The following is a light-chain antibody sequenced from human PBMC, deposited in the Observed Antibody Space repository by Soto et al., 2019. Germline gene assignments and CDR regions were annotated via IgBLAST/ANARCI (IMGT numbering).Light chain of an antibody. CDR1: QDIKNF. Sequence: EIRMTQSPSSLPASVGDRVTIAWQASQDIKNFLNWYQQRPGEAPKLLIFHTSNLEAGVPSRFSGSGSGTSFTLTITSLQPEDFATYYCQQYETLPYTFAPGTKVDIK. CDR3: QQYETLPYT. J-gene: IGKJ2*01. V-gene: IGKV1-33*01. CDR2: HTS.